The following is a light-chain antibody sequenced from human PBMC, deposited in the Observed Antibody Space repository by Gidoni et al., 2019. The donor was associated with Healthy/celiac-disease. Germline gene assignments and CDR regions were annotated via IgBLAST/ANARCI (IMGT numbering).Light chain of an antibody. V-gene: IGKV1-39*01. CDR1: QSISSY. Sequence: DIQMTQSPSSLSSSVGDRVTITCLASQSISSYLNWYQQKPGKAPKLLIYAESSLQRGVPSRFSGSGSATDFTLTISSLQPQDFATYYYQQSYSTPALTFGGGTKVEIK. CDR3: QQSYSTPALT. CDR2: AES. J-gene: IGKJ4*01.